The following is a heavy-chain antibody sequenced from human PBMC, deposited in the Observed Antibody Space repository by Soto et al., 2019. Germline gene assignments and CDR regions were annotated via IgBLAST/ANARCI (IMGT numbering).Heavy chain of an antibody. Sequence: QVQLVESGGGVVQPGRSLRLSCAASGFTFSSYGMHWVRQAPGKGLEWVAVISYDGSNKYYADSVKGRFTISRDNSKNTLYLQMNSLIAEDTAVYYCAKDRVDCSGGSCIPYYYYGMDVWGQGTTVTVSS. CDR3: AKDRVDCSGGSCIPYYYYGMDV. D-gene: IGHD2-15*01. V-gene: IGHV3-30*18. J-gene: IGHJ6*02. CDR1: GFTFSSYG. CDR2: ISYDGSNK.